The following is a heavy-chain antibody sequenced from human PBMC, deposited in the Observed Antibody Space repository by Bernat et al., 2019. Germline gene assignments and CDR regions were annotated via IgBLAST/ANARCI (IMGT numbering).Heavy chain of an antibody. CDR1: GGSISSYY. Sequence: QVQLQESGPGLVKPSETLSLTCTVSGGSISSYYWSWIRQPPGKGLEWIGYIYYSGSTNYNPSLKSRVTISVDTSKNQFSLKLSSVTAADTAVYYCARGHMWDYDFWSGYPYYFDYWGQGTLVTVSS. D-gene: IGHD3-3*01. J-gene: IGHJ4*02. V-gene: IGHV4-59*08. CDR3: ARGHMWDYDFWSGYPYYFDY. CDR2: IYYSGST.